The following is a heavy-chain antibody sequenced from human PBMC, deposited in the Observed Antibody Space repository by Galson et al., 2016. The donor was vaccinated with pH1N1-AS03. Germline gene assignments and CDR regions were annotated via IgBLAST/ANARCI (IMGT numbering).Heavy chain of an antibody. CDR1: GVSISSSSHH. J-gene: IGHJ2*01. V-gene: IGHV4-39*01. CDR3: ARLVVLTALRDAWYFDL. CDR2: IYYTGST. D-gene: IGHD2-21*02. Sequence: CTVSGVSISSSSHHWGWIRQPPGKGLEWIGNIYYTGSTYYNPSLKSRVTVSIDTSKNQFSLKVSSVTAADTAVYYCARLVVLTALRDAWYFDLWGRGTLVTVSS.